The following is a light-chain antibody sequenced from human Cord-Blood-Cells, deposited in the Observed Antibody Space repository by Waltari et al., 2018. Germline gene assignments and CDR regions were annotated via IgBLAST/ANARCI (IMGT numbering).Light chain of an antibody. CDR3: CSYAGSWV. CDR2: GVS. Sequence: QSALTHPASVSGSPGQSTTISCTGTSSDVGSYNLVSWYQQHPGKTPKLMIYGVSKRPSGVSNRFSGSKSVNTTSLTISGLQAEDEADYYCCSYAGSWVFGGGTKLTVL. V-gene: IGLV2-23*02. J-gene: IGLJ3*02. CDR1: SSDVGSYNL.